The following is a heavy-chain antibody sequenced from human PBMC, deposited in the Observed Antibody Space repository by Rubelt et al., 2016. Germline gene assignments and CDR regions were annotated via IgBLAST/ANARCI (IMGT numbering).Heavy chain of an antibody. J-gene: IGHJ4*02. V-gene: IGHV1-46*02. CDR3: ARDGVGFDY. CDR1: GYTLNNYF. CDR2: INPSGGYT. D-gene: IGHD1-26*01. Sequence: QVQLVQSGAEVKKPGASVKVSCKASGYTLNNYFLHWVRQAPGQGLEWMGIINPSGGYTSYAQKFQGRVTMTWDSSTSTLYMELNTLRSEDTAVYYCARDGVGFDYWGQGTLVTVSS.